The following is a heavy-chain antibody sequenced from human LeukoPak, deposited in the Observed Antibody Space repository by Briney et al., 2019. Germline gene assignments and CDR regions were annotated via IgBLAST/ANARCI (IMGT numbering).Heavy chain of an antibody. J-gene: IGHJ3*02. CDR2: TYYRSKWYN. Sequence: SQTLSLTCAISGDSVTSNSAAWNWIRQSPSRGLEWLGRTYYRSKWYNDYAVSVKSRITINPDTSKNQFSLQLNSVTPEDTAVYYCARSSPRIAVAGTYAFDIWGQGTMVTVSS. CDR1: GDSVTSNSAA. CDR3: ARSSPRIAVAGTYAFDI. D-gene: IGHD6-19*01. V-gene: IGHV6-1*01.